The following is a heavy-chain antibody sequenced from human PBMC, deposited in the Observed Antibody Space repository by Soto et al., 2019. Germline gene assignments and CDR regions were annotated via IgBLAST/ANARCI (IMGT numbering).Heavy chain of an antibody. V-gene: IGHV3-64D*09. CDR3: VKHFQPPIGYCSAGSCSRPYYFDY. J-gene: IGHJ4*02. Sequence: GGSVILSSSASGFTFSTYAMHWVRQAPGKGREYVSAISRNGGSIYSADTVKGRFTTFRNNATLTLYLQMSSLRAEHTAVYYGVKHFQPPIGYCSAGSCSRPYYFDYGGQGTLVTVSS. CDR1: GFTFSTYA. CDR2: ISRNGGSI. D-gene: IGHD2-15*01.